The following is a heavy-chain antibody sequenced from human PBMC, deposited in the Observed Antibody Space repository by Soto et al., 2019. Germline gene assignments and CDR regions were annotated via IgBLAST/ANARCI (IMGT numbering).Heavy chain of an antibody. D-gene: IGHD3-22*01. CDR2: IYYSGST. CDR1: GGSISSGDYY. J-gene: IGHJ4*02. CDR3: ARAGYYYDSSGYPIPYYFDY. V-gene: IGHV4-30-4*01. Sequence: QVQLQESGPGLVKPSQTLSLTCTVSGGSISSGDYYWSWIRQPPGKGLEWIGYIYYSGSTYYNPSLKSRVTISVDTSKIQFSLKLSSVTAADTAVYYCARAGYYYDSSGYPIPYYFDYWGQGTLVTVSS.